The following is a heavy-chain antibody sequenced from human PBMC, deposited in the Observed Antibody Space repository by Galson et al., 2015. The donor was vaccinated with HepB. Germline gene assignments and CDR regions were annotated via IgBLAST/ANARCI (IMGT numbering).Heavy chain of an antibody. CDR2: VSSDENNI. Sequence: SLRLSCAASGFNVSAYAMHWVRQTPGKGLEWVAVVSSDENNIYYADSVRGRFTISRDNSRGTLYLQMNSLRAEDTAVYYCARTFYFDYWGQGTLVTVSS. V-gene: IGHV3-30*04. CDR3: ARTFYFDY. J-gene: IGHJ4*02. CDR1: GFNVSAYA.